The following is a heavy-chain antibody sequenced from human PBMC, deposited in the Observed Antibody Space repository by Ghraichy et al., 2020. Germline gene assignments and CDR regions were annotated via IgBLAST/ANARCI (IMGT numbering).Heavy chain of an antibody. V-gene: IGHV3-30-3*01. D-gene: IGHD3-9*01. J-gene: IGHJ3*02. CDR1: GFTFSSYA. CDR2: ISYDGSNK. Sequence: GESLNISCAASGFTFSSYAMHWVRQAPGKGLEWVAVISYDGSNKYYADSVKGRFTISRDNSKNTLYLQMNSLRAEDTAVYYCARDPPPGVDYDILTEAVNAFDIWGQGTMVTVSS. CDR3: ARDPPPGVDYDILTEAVNAFDI.